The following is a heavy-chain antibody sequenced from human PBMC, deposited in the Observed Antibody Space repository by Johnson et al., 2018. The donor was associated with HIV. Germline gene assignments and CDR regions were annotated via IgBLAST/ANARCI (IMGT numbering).Heavy chain of an antibody. CDR3: ARARLSSSSYNDAVDI. D-gene: IGHD2-2*02. Sequence: VQLVESGGGLVQPGGSLRLSCAASGLTFSNYAMSWVRQGPGKGLEWVSAIGASGGRTFYADSVKGRFTISRDNSKNTLYLQMNSLRSEDTAVYYCARARLSSSSYNDAVDIWGQGTMVTVSS. V-gene: IGHV3-23*04. J-gene: IGHJ3*02. CDR1: GLTFSNYA. CDR2: IGASGGRT.